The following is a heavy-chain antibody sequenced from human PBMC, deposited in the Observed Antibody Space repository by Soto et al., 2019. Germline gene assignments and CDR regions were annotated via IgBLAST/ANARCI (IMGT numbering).Heavy chain of an antibody. J-gene: IGHJ6*02. CDR2: IWYDGSNK. D-gene: IGHD1-1*01. CDR3: AREFTWNYYYGMDV. CDR1: GFTFSSYG. V-gene: IGHV3-33*01. Sequence: GGSLRLSCAASGFTFSSYGMHWVRQAPGKGLEWVAVIWYDGSNKYYADSVKGRFTISRDNSKNTLYLQMNSLRAEDTAVYYRAREFTWNYYYGMDVWGQGTTVTVSS.